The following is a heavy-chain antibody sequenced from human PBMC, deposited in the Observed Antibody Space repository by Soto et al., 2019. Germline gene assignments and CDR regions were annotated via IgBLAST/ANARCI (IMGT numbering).Heavy chain of an antibody. Sequence: GGSLRLSCAASGFTFSSYAMRWVRQAPGKGLEWVSAISGSGGSTYYADSVKGRFTISRDNSKNTLYLQMNSLRAEDTAVYYCAKDPNVDLVDTTPYNWFDPWGQGTLVTVSS. J-gene: IGHJ5*02. CDR2: ISGSGGST. D-gene: IGHD5-12*01. V-gene: IGHV3-23*01. CDR3: AKDPNVDLVDTTPYNWFDP. CDR1: GFTFSSYA.